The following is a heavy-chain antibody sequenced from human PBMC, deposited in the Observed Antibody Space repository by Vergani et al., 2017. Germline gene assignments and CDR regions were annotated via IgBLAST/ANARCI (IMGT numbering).Heavy chain of an antibody. CDR1: GCSISIVSYY. J-gene: IGHJ1*01. CDR3: ARHTARYDSSGYFDN. CDR2: LYYSGST. V-gene: IGHV4-39*01. Sequence: QLQLQESGPGLVKPSETLSLTCTVSGCSISIVSYYWAWIRQPPGKGLEWIGSLYYSGSTYSNPSLKSRVTISVDTSKNQFSLKLSSVTAADTAVYFCARHTARYDSSGYFDNWGQGTLVTVSS. D-gene: IGHD3-22*01.